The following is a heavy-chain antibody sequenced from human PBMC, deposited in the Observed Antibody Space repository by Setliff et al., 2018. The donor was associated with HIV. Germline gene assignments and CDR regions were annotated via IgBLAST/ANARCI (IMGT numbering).Heavy chain of an antibody. CDR2: INPSGGT. Sequence: SETLSLTCAVYGESFNGFYWNWIRQPPGKGLEWIGEINPSGGTNYNPSLRSRVTMSADKAKNQFSLKLTSVTAADTAVYFCARGFGAPYLFSGYMDVWGRGTTVTVSS. CDR1: GESFNGFY. V-gene: IGHV4-34*01. D-gene: IGHD1-26*01. CDR3: ARGFGAPYLFSGYMDV. J-gene: IGHJ6*03.